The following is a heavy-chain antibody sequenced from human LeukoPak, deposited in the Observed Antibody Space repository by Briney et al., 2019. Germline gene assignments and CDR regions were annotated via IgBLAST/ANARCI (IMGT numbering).Heavy chain of an antibody. CDR2: ISGSGGST. Sequence: GGSLRLSCAASGFTFSSYAMSWVRQAPGKGLEWVSAISGSGGSTYSADSVKGRFTISRDNARNTLSLEMNSLTIEDTAVYYCIVVVEPPDSDGFDVWGQGTMITVSS. V-gene: IGHV3-23*01. J-gene: IGHJ3*01. CDR3: IVVVEPPDSDGFDV. CDR1: GFTFSSYA. D-gene: IGHD1-14*01.